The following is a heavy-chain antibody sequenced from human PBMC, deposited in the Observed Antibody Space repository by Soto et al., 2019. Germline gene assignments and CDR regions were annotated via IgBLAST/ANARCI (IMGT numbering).Heavy chain of an antibody. CDR2: ISSSSSTI. Sequence: EVPLVESGGGLVQPGGSLRLSCAASGFTFSSYSMNWVRQAPGKGLEWVSYISSSSSTIYYADSVKGRFTISRDNAKNSLYRQMNSLRDEDTAVYYCARVGEQWLVVSNYYYYGMDVWGQGTTVTVSS. J-gene: IGHJ6*02. CDR3: ARVGEQWLVVSNYYYYGMDV. CDR1: GFTFSSYS. D-gene: IGHD6-19*01. V-gene: IGHV3-48*02.